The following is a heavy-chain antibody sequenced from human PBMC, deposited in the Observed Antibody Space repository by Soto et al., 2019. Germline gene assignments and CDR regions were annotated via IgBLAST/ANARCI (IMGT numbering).Heavy chain of an antibody. Sequence: PSETLSLTCTVSGGSISSYYWSWIRQPPGKGLEWIGYIYYSGSTNYNPSLKSRVTISVDTSKNQFSLKLSSVTAADTAVYYCARVSLNAYYYYGMDVWGQGTTVTAP. CDR1: GGSISSYY. V-gene: IGHV4-59*01. J-gene: IGHJ6*02. CDR2: IYYSGST. CDR3: ARVSLNAYYYYGMDV.